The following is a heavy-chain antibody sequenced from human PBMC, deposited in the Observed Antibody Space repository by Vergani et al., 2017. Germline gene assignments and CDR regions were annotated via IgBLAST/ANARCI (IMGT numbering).Heavy chain of an antibody. D-gene: IGHD6-13*01. V-gene: IGHV3-23*04. Sequence: VQLVESGGGLVQPGRSLRLSCAASGFTFDDYAMHWVRQAPGKGLEWVSGISGSGGSTYYADSVKGRFTISRDNSKNTLYLQMNSLRAEDTAVYYCARDYGSSWYHAFDIWGQGTMVTVSS. CDR1: GFTFDDYA. CDR2: ISGSGGST. J-gene: IGHJ3*02. CDR3: ARDYGSSWYHAFDI.